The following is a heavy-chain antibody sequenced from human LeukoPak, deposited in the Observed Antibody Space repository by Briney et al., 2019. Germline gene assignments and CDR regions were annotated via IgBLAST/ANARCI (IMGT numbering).Heavy chain of an antibody. Sequence: SETLSLTCTVSGGSISNGDYYWRWIRQPPGKGLEWIGYIYYSGSTYYNPSLKSRVTISVDTSKNQFSLKLSSVTAADTAVYYCARDREGLPDYWGQGTLVTVSS. CDR3: ARDREGLPDY. D-gene: IGHD1-14*01. V-gene: IGHV4-30-4*08. J-gene: IGHJ4*02. CDR1: GGSISNGDYY. CDR2: IYYSGST.